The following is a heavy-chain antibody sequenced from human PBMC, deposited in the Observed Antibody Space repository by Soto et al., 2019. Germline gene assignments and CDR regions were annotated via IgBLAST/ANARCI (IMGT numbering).Heavy chain of an antibody. Sequence: QVQLVQSGAEVKKPGSSVKVSCKASGGTFSSYAISWVRQAPGQGLEWTGGIIPIFGTANYGQKFQGRVTITADESTSTAYMELRSVRSEDTAVYYCARDAIYDSSGSLGMDVWGQGTTVTVSS. CDR2: IIPIFGTA. CDR1: GGTFSSYA. V-gene: IGHV1-69*01. J-gene: IGHJ6*02. D-gene: IGHD3-22*01. CDR3: ARDAIYDSSGSLGMDV.